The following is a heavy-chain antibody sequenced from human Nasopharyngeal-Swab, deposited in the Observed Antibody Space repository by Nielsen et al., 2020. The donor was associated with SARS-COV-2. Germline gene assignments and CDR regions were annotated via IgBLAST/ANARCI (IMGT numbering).Heavy chain of an antibody. CDR1: GGTFSSYA. CDR3: ARDLVRFLEGDWFDP. V-gene: IGHV1-69*04. J-gene: IGHJ5*02. Sequence: SVKVSCKASGGTFSSYAISWVRQAPGQGLEWMGRIIPILGIANYAQKFQGRVTITADKSTSTAYMELSSLRSEDTAVHYCARDLVRFLEGDWFDPWGQGTLVTVSS. D-gene: IGHD3-3*01. CDR2: IIPILGIA.